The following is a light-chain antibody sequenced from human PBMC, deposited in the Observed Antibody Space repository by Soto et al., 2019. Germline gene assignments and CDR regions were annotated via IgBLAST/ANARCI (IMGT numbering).Light chain of an antibody. V-gene: IGKV1-17*01. CDR2: AAS. Sequence: DIQMTQSPSSLSASVGDRVTITCRASQDIQNALGWYQQKPGKAPKRLIYAASSLQSGVPSRFRGSRSGTEFTLTISSLQPEDFAPYYCLQHDSNVWTFGQGTKVEIK. CDR1: QDIQNA. J-gene: IGKJ1*01. CDR3: LQHDSNVWT.